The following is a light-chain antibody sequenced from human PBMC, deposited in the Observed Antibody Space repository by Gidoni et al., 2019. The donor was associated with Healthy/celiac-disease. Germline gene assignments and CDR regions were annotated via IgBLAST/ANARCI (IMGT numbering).Light chain of an antibody. CDR1: QSVSSSY. Sequence: EIVLTQSPGTLSLSPGERATLSCRASQSVSSSYLAWYQQKPGQAPRLLIYGASSRATGIPDRFSGSGSGTDFTLTLSRLESEDFAVYYCQQYGSSPETFGPGTKVEIK. V-gene: IGKV3-20*01. CDR3: QQYGSSPET. J-gene: IGKJ3*01. CDR2: GAS.